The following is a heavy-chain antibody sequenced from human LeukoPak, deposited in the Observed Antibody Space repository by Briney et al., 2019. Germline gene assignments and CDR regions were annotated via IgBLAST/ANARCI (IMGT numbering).Heavy chain of an antibody. CDR1: GFTFDDYG. Sequence: PGGSLRLSCAASGFTFDDYGMSWVRQAPGKGLEWVSSISSSSSYIYYADSVKGRFTISRDNAKNSLYLQMNSLRAEDTAVYYCARDQRHGHYDILTGYPPPDYWGQGTLVTVSS. D-gene: IGHD3-9*01. V-gene: IGHV3-21*01. CDR2: ISSSSSYI. CDR3: ARDQRHGHYDILTGYPPPDY. J-gene: IGHJ4*02.